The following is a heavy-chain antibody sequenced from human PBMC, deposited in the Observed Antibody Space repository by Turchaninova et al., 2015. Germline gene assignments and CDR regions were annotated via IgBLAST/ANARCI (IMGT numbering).Heavy chain of an antibody. J-gene: IGHJ4*02. V-gene: IGHV4-34*01. CDR3: ARGYSGSSHFDY. CDR2: INNSGST. D-gene: IGHD1-26*01. CDR1: GGSFSGYY. Sequence: QVQLHQWGAALCKPSEPLSLSCAVYGGSFSGYYWSWIRHPPGKGLEWMGEINNSGSTNYTPSLKSRVTISVDTSKNQFSLKLSSVTAADTAVYYCARGYSGSSHFDYWGQGTLVTVSS.